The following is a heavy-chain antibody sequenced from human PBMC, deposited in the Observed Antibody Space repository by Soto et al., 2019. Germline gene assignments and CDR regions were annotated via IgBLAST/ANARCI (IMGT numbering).Heavy chain of an antibody. V-gene: IGHV1-2*02. D-gene: IGHD1-1*01. CDR3: ARGTLKAVNWFDP. Sequence: QVQLVQSGAEVKKPGASVKVSCKASGYTFTDYFIHWVRQAPGQGFEWMGWINPNSRGTNYAQRFQGRVTMTRDTSNSTAYMELRGLRSDDSAVYYCARGTLKAVNWFDPWGQGTLVSVSS. J-gene: IGHJ5*02. CDR1: GYTFTDYF. CDR2: INPNSRGT.